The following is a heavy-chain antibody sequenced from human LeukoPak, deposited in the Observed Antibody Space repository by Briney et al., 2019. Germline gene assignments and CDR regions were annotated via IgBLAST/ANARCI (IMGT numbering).Heavy chain of an antibody. V-gene: IGHV3-23*01. Sequence: GGSLRLSCAASGFTFSNYAMSWVRQAPGKGLEWVSAISASGSTYYADSVKGRFTISRDNAKNSLYLQMNSLRDEDTAVYYCARGKYYDSSGYNDYWGQGTLVTVSS. D-gene: IGHD3-22*01. CDR2: ISASGST. CDR3: ARGKYYDSSGYNDY. CDR1: GFTFSNYA. J-gene: IGHJ4*02.